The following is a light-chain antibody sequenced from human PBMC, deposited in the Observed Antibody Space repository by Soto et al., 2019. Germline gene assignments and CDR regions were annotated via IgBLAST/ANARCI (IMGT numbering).Light chain of an antibody. J-gene: IGLJ3*02. Sequence: QSALTQPPSVSGAPGQRVTISCTGSSSNIGAGSDVHWYQQLPGTAPKVLIYGNNNRPSGVPDRFSGSKSGTSASLAITGLQAADEADYYCQSYDRSLSGSVFGGGTKVTVL. CDR1: SSNIGAGSD. V-gene: IGLV1-40*01. CDR3: QSYDRSLSGSV. CDR2: GNN.